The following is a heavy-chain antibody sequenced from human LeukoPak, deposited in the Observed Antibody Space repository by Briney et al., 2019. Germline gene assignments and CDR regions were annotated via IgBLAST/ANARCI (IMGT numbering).Heavy chain of an antibody. Sequence: PSETLSLTCTVCGGSISSYYWSWIRQPPGKGLEWIGYMYYSGSTNYNPSLKSRVTISVDTSKNQFSLKLSSVTAADTAVYYCARDSSGWSGGYYYYYMDVWGKGTTVTISS. CDR1: GGSISSYY. J-gene: IGHJ6*03. D-gene: IGHD6-19*01. CDR3: ARDSSGWSGGYYYYYMDV. V-gene: IGHV4-59*01. CDR2: MYYSGST.